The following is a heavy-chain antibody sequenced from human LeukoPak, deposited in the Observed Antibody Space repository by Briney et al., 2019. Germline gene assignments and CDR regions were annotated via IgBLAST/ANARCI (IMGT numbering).Heavy chain of an antibody. CDR3: ARDLHYYDSSGYSDY. V-gene: IGHV1-18*01. J-gene: IGHJ4*02. D-gene: IGHD3-22*01. CDR2: ISAYNGNT. Sequence: ASVKVSCKASGYTFTSYGISWVRQAPGQGLEWMGWISAYNGNTNYAQKLQGRVTMTTDTSTSTAYMELRSLRSDDTAVYYCARDLHYYDSSGYSDYWGQGTLVTVSS. CDR1: GYTFTSYG.